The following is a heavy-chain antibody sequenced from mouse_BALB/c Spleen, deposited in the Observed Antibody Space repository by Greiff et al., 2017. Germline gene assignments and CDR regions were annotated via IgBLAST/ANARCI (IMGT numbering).Heavy chain of an antibody. CDR1: GFNIKDTY. CDR3: ARSGYRYEVDY. V-gene: IGHV14-3*02. D-gene: IGHD2-14*01. Sequence: VQLKQSGAELVKPGASVKLSCTASGFNIKDTYMHWVKQRPEQGLEWIGRIDPANGNTKYDPKFQGKATITADTSSNTAYLQLSSLTSEDTAVYYCARSGYRYEVDYWGQGTSVTVSS. CDR2: IDPANGNT. J-gene: IGHJ4*01.